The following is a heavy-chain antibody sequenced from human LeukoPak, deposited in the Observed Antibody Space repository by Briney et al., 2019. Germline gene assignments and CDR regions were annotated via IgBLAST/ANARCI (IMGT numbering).Heavy chain of an antibody. D-gene: IGHD3-10*01. CDR3: ARGRGVITTRYYYVDV. J-gene: IGHJ6*03. CDR2: IYYSGST. V-gene: IGHV4-39*01. Sequence: PSETLSLTCTVSGGSISSSSYYWGWIRQPPGKGLEWIGSIYYSGSTYYNPSLKSRVTISVDTSKNQFSLKLSSVTATDTAVYYCARGRGVITTRYYYVDVWGKGTTVTVSS. CDR1: GGSISSSSYY.